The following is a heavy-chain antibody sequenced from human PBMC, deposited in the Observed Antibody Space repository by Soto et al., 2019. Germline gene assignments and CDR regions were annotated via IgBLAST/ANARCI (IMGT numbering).Heavy chain of an antibody. V-gene: IGHV5-51*01. J-gene: IGHJ4*02. CDR1: GYRFTNYG. CDR2: FYPGDSDT. CDR3: ALSSIAAAGFDY. D-gene: IGHD6-13*01. Sequence: VESLKVSCKGSGYRFTNYGIGWVRQRPGKSLEWMGIFYPGDSDTRYSPSFQGLVTISADKSITTAYLQWSSLKASDTAMYYCALSSIAAAGFDYWGQGTLVTVSS.